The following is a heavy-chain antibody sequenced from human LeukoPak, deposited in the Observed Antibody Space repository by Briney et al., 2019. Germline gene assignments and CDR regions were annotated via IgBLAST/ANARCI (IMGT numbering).Heavy chain of an antibody. Sequence: GGSLRLSCAASGFTFSTYAVNWVRQAPGKGLEWVSAISGSGGSTYYADSVKGRFTISRDNSKNTLYLQMNSLRAEDTAVYYCAKASRYCSSTSCYDSPYYYYGMDVWGQGTTVTVSS. CDR3: AKASRYCSSTSCYDSPYYYYGMDV. V-gene: IGHV3-23*01. D-gene: IGHD2-2*01. CDR1: GFTFSTYA. CDR2: ISGSGGST. J-gene: IGHJ6*02.